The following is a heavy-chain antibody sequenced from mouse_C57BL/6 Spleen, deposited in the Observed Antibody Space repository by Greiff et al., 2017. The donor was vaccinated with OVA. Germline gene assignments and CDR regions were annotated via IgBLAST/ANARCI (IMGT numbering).Heavy chain of an antibody. V-gene: IGHV5-17*01. CDR3: ARGNWDFDY. J-gene: IGHJ2*01. CDR2: ISSGSRTI. CDR1: GFTFSDYG. D-gene: IGHD4-1*01. Sequence: EVQRVESGGGLVKPGGSLKLSCAASGFTFSDYGMHWVRQAPEKGLEWVAYISSGSRTIYYADTVKGRFTISRDNAKNTLFLQMTSLRSEDTAMYYCARGNWDFDYWGQGTTLTVSS.